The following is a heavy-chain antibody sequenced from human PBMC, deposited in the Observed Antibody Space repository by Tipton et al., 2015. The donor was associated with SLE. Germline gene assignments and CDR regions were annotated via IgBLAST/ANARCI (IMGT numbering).Heavy chain of an antibody. Sequence: TLSLTCAVYGGSFSGYYWSWIRQPPGKGLEWIGEINHSGSTNYNPSLKSRATISVDTSKNQFSLKLSSVTAADTAVYYCARQPSNGGWYGYYFDYWGQGTLVTVSS. J-gene: IGHJ4*02. CDR1: GGSFSGYY. D-gene: IGHD6-19*01. CDR3: ARQPSNGGWYGYYFDY. V-gene: IGHV4-34*01. CDR2: INHSGST.